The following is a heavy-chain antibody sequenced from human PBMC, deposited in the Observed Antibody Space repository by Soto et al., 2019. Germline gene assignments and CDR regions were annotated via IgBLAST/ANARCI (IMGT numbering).Heavy chain of an antibody. CDR3: EGSPRGGIAVAGTVY. Sequence: SETLCLTCTVLGGSSSSLCGSWIRKHPGKGLEWIGYIYYSGSTNYNPSLKSRVTISVDTSKNQFSLKLSSVTAADTAVYYCEGSPRGGIAVAGTVYWGQGTLVTVSS. CDR1: GGSSSSLC. D-gene: IGHD6-19*01. CDR2: IYYSGST. J-gene: IGHJ4*02. V-gene: IGHV4-59*11.